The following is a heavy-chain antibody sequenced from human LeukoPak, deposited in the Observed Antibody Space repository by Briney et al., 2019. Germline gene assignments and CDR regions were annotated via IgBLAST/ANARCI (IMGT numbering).Heavy chain of an antibody. Sequence: PGGSLSLSCAASGFTFSSYGMHWVRQAPGKGLEWVAVIWFDGSNKYYADSVKGRFTISRDNSKNTLYLQMNSLRAEDTAVYYCARHWWNDSSGWYWGQGTLVTVSS. CDR3: ARHWWNDSSGWY. D-gene: IGHD3-22*01. CDR1: GFTFSSYG. CDR2: IWFDGSNK. J-gene: IGHJ4*02. V-gene: IGHV3-33*01.